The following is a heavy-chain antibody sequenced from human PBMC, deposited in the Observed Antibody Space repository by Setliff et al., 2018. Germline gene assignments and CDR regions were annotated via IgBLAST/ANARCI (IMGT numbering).Heavy chain of an antibody. CDR1: GGSISVYY. J-gene: IGHJ6*02. D-gene: IGHD3-10*01. V-gene: IGHV4-4*08. CDR3: ARGGLWFGELLWKYYYYGMDV. Sequence: SETLSLTCTVSGGSISVYYWTWFRQPPGKGLEWIGYISSGSTNYNPSLKSRVTISVDTSKNQFSLKLSSVTAADTAVYYCARGGLWFGELLWKYYYYGMDVWGQGTTVTVSS. CDR2: ISSGST.